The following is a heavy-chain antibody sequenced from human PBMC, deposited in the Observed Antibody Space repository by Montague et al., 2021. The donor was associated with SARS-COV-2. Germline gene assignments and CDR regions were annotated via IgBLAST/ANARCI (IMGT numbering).Heavy chain of an antibody. CDR2: IYYTGNT. D-gene: IGHD3-22*01. CDR1: GGSITNNIDY. Sequence: ETLSLTCTVSGGSITNNIDYWAWIRQPPGKGLEWIGSIYYTGNTYYNPSLKSRVTISVVTSKNHFTLKLSSVTAAETAVYYCARLRRYFDSSGSPSAFDFWGQGTKVTVSS. V-gene: IGHV4-39*02. J-gene: IGHJ3*01. CDR3: ARLRRYFDSSGSPSAFDF.